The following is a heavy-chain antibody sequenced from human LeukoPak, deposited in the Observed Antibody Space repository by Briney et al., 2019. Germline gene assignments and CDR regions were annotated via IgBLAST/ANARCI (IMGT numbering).Heavy chain of an antibody. Sequence: GESLKISCKAAGSIFTTYWIAWRRQMPGKGVEGMGMIFPDDSDTRYSPCFQGQIPISVDKSISIAYLPSRSLKASDTAMYYCARLLQGVAGTWGYWGQGTLVTV. J-gene: IGHJ4*02. D-gene: IGHD6-19*01. CDR2: IFPDDSDT. CDR3: ARLLQGVAGTWGY. V-gene: IGHV5-51*01. CDR1: GSIFTTYW.